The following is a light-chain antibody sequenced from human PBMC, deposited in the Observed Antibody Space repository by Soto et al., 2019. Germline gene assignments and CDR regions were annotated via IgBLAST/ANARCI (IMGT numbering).Light chain of an antibody. CDR1: SSNIGTSYD. J-gene: IGLJ2*01. CDR2: GNN. V-gene: IGLV1-40*01. CDR3: QSYDSSLSGVL. Sequence: QSVLTQPPSVSGAPGQRVTISCTGSSSNIGTSYDVHWYQQFPGTAPRLLIYGNNNRPSGVPDRFSGSKSGTSASLAITGLRVEDEADYYCQSYDSSLSGVLFGGGTKLTVL.